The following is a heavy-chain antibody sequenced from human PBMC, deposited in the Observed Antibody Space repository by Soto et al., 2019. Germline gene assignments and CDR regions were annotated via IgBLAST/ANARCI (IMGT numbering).Heavy chain of an antibody. V-gene: IGHV3-74*01. J-gene: IGHJ6*02. CDR1: GFTFSTYW. Sequence: EVQLVESGGGLVQPGGSLRLSCAASGFTFSTYWMHWVRQPPGKGLVWVSRIKNDGSNTAYADSVKGRFTISRDNAKSTLYLQMNSLRAEDTAVYYCARDPRIGTTDYGLDVWGQGTTVSVSS. CDR3: ARDPRIGTTDYGLDV. CDR2: IKNDGSNT. D-gene: IGHD1-7*01.